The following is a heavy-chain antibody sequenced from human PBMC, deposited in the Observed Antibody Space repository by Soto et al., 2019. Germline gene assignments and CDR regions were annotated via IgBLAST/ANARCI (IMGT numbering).Heavy chain of an antibody. J-gene: IGHJ4*02. CDR3: ARGPYCSSTSCYLGLDY. CDR1: GYTFTSYD. V-gene: IGHV1-8*01. CDR2: MNPNSGNT. Sequence: QVQLVQSGAEVKKPGASVKVSCKASGYTFTSYDINWVRQATGQGLEWMGWMNPNSGNTGYAQKFQGRVTMTRNTSISTAYMELSSLRSEDTAVYYCARGPYCSSTSCYLGLDYSGQGTLVTVSS. D-gene: IGHD2-2*01.